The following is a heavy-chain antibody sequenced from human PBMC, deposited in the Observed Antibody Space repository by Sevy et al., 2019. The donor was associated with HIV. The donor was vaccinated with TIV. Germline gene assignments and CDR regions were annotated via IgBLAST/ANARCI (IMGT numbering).Heavy chain of an antibody. V-gene: IGHV3-30*02. J-gene: IGHJ4*02. CDR2: IWYDGSNK. CDR3: AKSRWTTVTAHYFDY. D-gene: IGHD4-17*01. CDR1: GFPFSSYG. Sequence: GGSLRLSCAASGFPFSSYGMHWVRQAPGKGLEWVAFIWYDGSNKYYADSVKGRFTVSRDNSKNTLYLQMNSMRGEDTAVYYCAKSRWTTVTAHYFDYWGQGTLVTVSS.